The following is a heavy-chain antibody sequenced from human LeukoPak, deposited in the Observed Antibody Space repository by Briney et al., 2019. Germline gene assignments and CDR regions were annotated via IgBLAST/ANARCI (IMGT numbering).Heavy chain of an antibody. D-gene: IGHD3-10*01. CDR3: ARFTYYYGSGSNDAFDI. Sequence: SETLSLTCTVSGGSISSYYWSWIRQPPGKGLEWIGYNYYSGSTNYNPSLKSRVTISVDTSKNQFSLKLSSVTAADTAVYYCARFTYYYGSGSNDAFDIWGQGTMVTVSS. J-gene: IGHJ3*02. CDR1: GGSISSYY. CDR2: NYYSGST. V-gene: IGHV4-59*01.